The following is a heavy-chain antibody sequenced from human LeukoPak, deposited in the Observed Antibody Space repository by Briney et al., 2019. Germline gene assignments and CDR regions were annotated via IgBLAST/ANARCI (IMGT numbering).Heavy chain of an antibody. J-gene: IGHJ4*02. CDR1: GYTFTGYD. V-gene: IGHV1-8*01. Sequence: ASVRVSCKASGYTFTGYDTNWVRQATEQGLEWMGWMNPKTGDTGYAQKFQGRVNMTRNTSIDTAYMELSGLRSDDTAVYYCTRGSLSGSSRDYWGQGTLLTVSS. CDR3: TRGSLSGSSRDY. CDR2: MNPKTGDT. D-gene: IGHD1-26*01.